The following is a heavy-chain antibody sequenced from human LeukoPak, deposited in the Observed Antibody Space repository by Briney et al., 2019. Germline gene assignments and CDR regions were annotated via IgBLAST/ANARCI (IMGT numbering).Heavy chain of an antibody. Sequence: SVKVSCKASGGTFSGYAISWVRQAPGQGLEWMGGIIPIFGTANYAQKFQGRVTITADESTSTTYMELSSLRSEDTAVYYCARGGSYKQFDPWGQGTLVTVSS. CDR3: ARGGSYKQFDP. CDR1: GGTFSGYA. V-gene: IGHV1-69*13. D-gene: IGHD1-26*01. J-gene: IGHJ5*02. CDR2: IIPIFGTA.